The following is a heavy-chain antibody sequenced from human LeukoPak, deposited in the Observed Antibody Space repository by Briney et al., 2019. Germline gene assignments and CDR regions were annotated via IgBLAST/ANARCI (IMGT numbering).Heavy chain of an antibody. CDR2: IYSGGST. Sequence: PGGSLRLSCAASGFTVSSNYMSWVRQAPGKGLEWVSVIYSGGSTYYADSVKGRFTIPRDNSKNTLYLQMNSLRAEDTAVYYCATLGYCSGGSCYDWGQGTLVTVSS. CDR3: ATLGYCSGGSCYD. V-gene: IGHV3-66*01. CDR1: GFTVSSNY. J-gene: IGHJ4*02. D-gene: IGHD2-15*01.